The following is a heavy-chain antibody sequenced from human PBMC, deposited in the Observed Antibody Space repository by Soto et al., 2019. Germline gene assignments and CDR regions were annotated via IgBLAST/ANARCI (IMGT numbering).Heavy chain of an antibody. CDR1: GFTFNNYA. Sequence: VQMLESGGGLVQPGGSLRLSCAASGFTFNNYAKNWVHQVPGKGLEWVSAIRNSGGFTYYADSVKGRFTISGDNAKNPVEVHMNSTTAEDTALCCCAKDYVVTKGLFFCDCWVQGGLVSFSS. J-gene: IGHJ4*02. D-gene: IGHD3-16*01. CDR2: IRNSGGFT. V-gene: IGHV3-23*01. CDR3: AKDYVVTKGLFFCDC.